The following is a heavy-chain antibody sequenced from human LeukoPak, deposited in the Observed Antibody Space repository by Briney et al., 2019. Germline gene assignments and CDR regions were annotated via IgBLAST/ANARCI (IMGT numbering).Heavy chain of an antibody. CDR1: GFTFSSYA. CDR3: VKDPVPRFVVTAPGAL. CDR2: ISSNGGST. J-gene: IGHJ4*02. D-gene: IGHD2-21*02. Sequence: GGSLRLSCSASGFTFSSYAMHWVRQASGKGLEYVSAISSNGGSTYYADSVKGRFTISRDNSKNTLYLQMSSLRAEDTAVYYCVKDPVPRFVVTAPGALWGQGTLVTVSS. V-gene: IGHV3-64D*06.